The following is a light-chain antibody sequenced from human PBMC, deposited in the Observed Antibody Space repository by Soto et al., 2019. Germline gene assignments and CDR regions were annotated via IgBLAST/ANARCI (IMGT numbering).Light chain of an antibody. V-gene: IGKV3-11*01. CDR3: QQRSNWPP. CDR1: QSVSTY. CDR2: DAS. Sequence: EIVLTQSPATLSLSPGERATLSCRASQSVSTYLVWYQQKPGQAPRLLIYDASNRATGIPARFSGSGSGTDFTLTISSLEPEDFAVYYCQQRSNWPPFGGGTKVAIK. J-gene: IGKJ4*01.